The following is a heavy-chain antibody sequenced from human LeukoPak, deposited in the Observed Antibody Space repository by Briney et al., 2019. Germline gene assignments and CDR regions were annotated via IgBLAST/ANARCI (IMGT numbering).Heavy chain of an antibody. J-gene: IGHJ6*02. CDR2: MNHSGST. V-gene: IGHV4-34*01. CDR1: GFTFSSFA. CDR3: ARLVYDSSSWYPALTDV. Sequence: LRLSCAASGFTFSSFAMSWVRQPPGKGLEWIGEMNHSGSTNYNPSLKSRVAISVDSSKNQFSLKLSSVTAADTAVYYCARLVYDSSSWYPALTDVWGQGTTVTVSS. D-gene: IGHD6-13*01.